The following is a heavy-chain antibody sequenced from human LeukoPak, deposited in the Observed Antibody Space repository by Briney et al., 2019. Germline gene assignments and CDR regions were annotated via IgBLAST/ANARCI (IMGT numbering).Heavy chain of an antibody. D-gene: IGHD3-3*02. CDR1: GGSISSDNYY. Sequence: PSETLSLTCTVSGGSISSDNYYWVWIRQPPGKGLEWIGSIYYSGNSYYNPSLKSRVTISVDTSKNQFSLKLSSVTAADMAVYYCASISDPRSHYYYYMDVWGKGTTVTVSS. J-gene: IGHJ6*03. CDR2: IYYSGNS. CDR3: ASISDPRSHYYYYMDV. V-gene: IGHV4-39*01.